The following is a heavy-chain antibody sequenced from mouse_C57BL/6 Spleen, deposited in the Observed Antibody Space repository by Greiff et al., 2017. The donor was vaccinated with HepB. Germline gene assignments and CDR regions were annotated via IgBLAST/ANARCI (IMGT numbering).Heavy chain of an antibody. CDR3: ARGDYGSSPTYWYFDV. CDR2: ISYDGSN. J-gene: IGHJ1*03. D-gene: IGHD1-1*01. Sequence: EVKLVESGPGLVKPSQSLSLTCSVTGYSITSGYYWNWIRQFPGNKLEWMGYISYDGSNNYNPSLKNRISITRDTSKNQFFLKLNSVTTEDTATYYCARGDYGSSPTYWYFDVWGTGTTVTVSS. CDR1: GYSITSGYY. V-gene: IGHV3-6*01.